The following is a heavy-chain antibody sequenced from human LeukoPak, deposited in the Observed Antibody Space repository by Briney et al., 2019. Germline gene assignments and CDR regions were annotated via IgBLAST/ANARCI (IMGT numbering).Heavy chain of an antibody. CDR3: ARDVRDSSGFYLRAFDY. CDR1: GGSFSGYY. V-gene: IGHV4-34*01. CDR2: INHSGST. Sequence: SETLSLTCAVYGGSFSGYYWSWIRQPPGKGLEWIGEINHSGSTNYNPSLKSRVTISVDTSKNQFSLRLSSVTAADTAVYYCARDVRDSSGFYLRAFDYWGQGTLVTVSS. D-gene: IGHD3-22*01. J-gene: IGHJ4*02.